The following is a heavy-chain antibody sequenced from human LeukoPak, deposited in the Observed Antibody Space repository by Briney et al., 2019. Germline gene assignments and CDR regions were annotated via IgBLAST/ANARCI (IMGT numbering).Heavy chain of an antibody. D-gene: IGHD3-22*01. J-gene: IGHJ4*02. CDR2: IYYSGST. V-gene: IGHV4-39*07. CDR3: ARDAGDYYDSSGYPDY. Sequence: IYYSGSTYYNPSLKSRVPISVDTSKNQFSLRLSSVTAADTAVYYCARDAGDYYDSSGYPDYWGQGTLVTVSS.